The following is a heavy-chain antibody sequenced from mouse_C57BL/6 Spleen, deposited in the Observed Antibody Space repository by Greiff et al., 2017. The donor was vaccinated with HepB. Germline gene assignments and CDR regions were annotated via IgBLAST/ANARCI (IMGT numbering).Heavy chain of an antibody. CDR3: TTNSDYVAWFAY. V-gene: IGHV14-4*01. J-gene: IGHJ3*01. D-gene: IGHD2-4*01. CDR2: IDPENGDT. CDR1: GFNIKDDY. Sequence: EVQLQQSGAELVRPGASVKLSCTAPGFNIKDDYMHWVKQRPEQGLEWIGWIDPENGDTEYASKFQGKATITADTSSNTAYLQLSSLTSEDTAVYYCTTNSDYVAWFAYWGQGTLVTVSA.